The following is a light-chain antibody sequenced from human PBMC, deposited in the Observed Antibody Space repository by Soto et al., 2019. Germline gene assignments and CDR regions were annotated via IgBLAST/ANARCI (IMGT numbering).Light chain of an antibody. CDR3: QQYNDWPRT. J-gene: IGKJ1*01. V-gene: IGKV3-15*01. CDR1: QSISTN. Sequence: EIVMTQSPATLSVSPGERVTLSYRASQSISTNLAWYQQKPGQAPRLLIYGASTRATGIPARFSGSGSGTEFTVTISSLQSEDFAVYYCQQYNDWPRTFGHGTKVDIK. CDR2: GAS.